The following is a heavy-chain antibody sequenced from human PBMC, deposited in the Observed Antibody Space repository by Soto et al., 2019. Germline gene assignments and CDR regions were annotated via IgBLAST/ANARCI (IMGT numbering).Heavy chain of an antibody. D-gene: IGHD3-3*01. J-gene: IGHJ4*02. CDR3: ARLAPYYDFWSGPFDY. CDR2: ISAYNGNT. V-gene: IGHV1-18*01. CDR1: GYTFTSYG. Sequence: ASVKVSCKASGYTFTSYGISWVRQAPGQGLEWMGWISAYNGNTNYAQKLQGRVTMTTDTSTSTAYMELRSLRSDDTAVYYCARLAPYYDFWSGPFDYWGQGTLVTVSS.